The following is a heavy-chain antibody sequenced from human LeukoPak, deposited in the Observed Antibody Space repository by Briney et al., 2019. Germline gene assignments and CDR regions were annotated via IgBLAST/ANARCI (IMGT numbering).Heavy chain of an antibody. V-gene: IGHV3-30*18. D-gene: IGHD3-16*01. Sequence: GGSLRLSCAASGFTFSSYGMHWVRQAPGKGLEWVAVISYDGSNKYYADSVKGRFTISRDNSKNTLYLQMNSLRAEDTAVYYCAKDRGRRGDWYFDLWGRGTLVTVSS. CDR2: ISYDGSNK. CDR3: AKDRGRRGDWYFDL. J-gene: IGHJ2*01. CDR1: GFTFSSYG.